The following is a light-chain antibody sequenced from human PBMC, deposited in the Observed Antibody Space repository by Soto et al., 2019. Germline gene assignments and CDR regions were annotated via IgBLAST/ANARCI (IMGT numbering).Light chain of an antibody. V-gene: IGLV1-40*01. CDR1: SINIGAGYD. Sequence: QYVLTQPPSVSGAPGQRVTISCTGSSINIGAGYDVHWYQQLPGTAPKLLIYGNSNRPSGVPDRFSGSKSGTSASLAITGLQAEDEADYYCQSYDSSLSGVVFGGGTKLTDL. CDR2: GNS. J-gene: IGLJ2*01. CDR3: QSYDSSLSGVV.